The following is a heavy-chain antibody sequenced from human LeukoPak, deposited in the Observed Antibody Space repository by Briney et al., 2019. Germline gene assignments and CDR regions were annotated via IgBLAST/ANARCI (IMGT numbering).Heavy chain of an antibody. CDR3: ARDSSVERAFDI. D-gene: IGHD6-19*01. J-gene: IGHJ3*02. Sequence: SSETLSLTCTVPGGSVSSGSYYWSWIRQPPGKGLEWIGYIYYSGSTNYNPSLKSRVTISVDTSKNQFSLKLSSVTAADTAVYYCARDSSVERAFDIWGQGTMVTVSS. V-gene: IGHV4-61*01. CDR1: GGSVSSGSYY. CDR2: IYYSGST.